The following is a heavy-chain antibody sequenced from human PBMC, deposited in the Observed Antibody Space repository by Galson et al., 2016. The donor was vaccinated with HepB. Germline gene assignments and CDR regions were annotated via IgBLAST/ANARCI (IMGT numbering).Heavy chain of an antibody. D-gene: IGHD2-15*01. Sequence: SVKVSCKASGGTFSNYAISWLRQAPGQGPEWMGGILPIFGTANYAPKFQGRVTFTADATTSTAYMELSSLKSEDTAVYYCVRGGYCGGRSCYNRRDWFDPWGQGTLVTVSS. CDR1: GGTFSNYA. CDR3: VRGGYCGGRSCYNRRDWFDP. J-gene: IGHJ5*02. V-gene: IGHV1-69*13. CDR2: ILPIFGTA.